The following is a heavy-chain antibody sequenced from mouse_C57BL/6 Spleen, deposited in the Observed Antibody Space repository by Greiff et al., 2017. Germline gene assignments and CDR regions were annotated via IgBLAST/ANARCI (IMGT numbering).Heavy chain of an antibody. Sequence: QVQLQQPGAELVKPGASVKMSCKASGYTFTSYWITWVKQRPGQGLEWIGDIYPGSGSTNYNEKFKSKATLTVDTSSSTAYMQLSSLTSEDSAVYYCASGHIPYGRAMDYWGQGTSVTVSS. V-gene: IGHV1-55*01. CDR2: IYPGSGST. J-gene: IGHJ4*01. CDR3: ASGHIPYGRAMDY. D-gene: IGHD1-1*01. CDR1: GYTFTSYW.